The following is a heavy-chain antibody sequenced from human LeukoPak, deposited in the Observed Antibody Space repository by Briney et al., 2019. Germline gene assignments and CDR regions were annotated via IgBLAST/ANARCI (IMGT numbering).Heavy chain of an antibody. CDR3: ARGRGSSSWRFYYYYGMDV. CDR1: GYTFIAYH. Sequence: ASVKVSCKASGYTFIAYHMHWVRQATGQGLEWMGWMNPNSGNTGYAQKFQGRVTMTRNTSISTAYMELSSLRSEDTAVYYCARGRGSSSWRFYYYYGMDVWGQGTTVTVSS. J-gene: IGHJ6*02. V-gene: IGHV1-8*02. D-gene: IGHD6-13*01. CDR2: MNPNSGNT.